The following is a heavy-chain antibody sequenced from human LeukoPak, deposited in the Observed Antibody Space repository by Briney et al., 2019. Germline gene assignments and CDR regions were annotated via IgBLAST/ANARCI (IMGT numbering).Heavy chain of an antibody. Sequence: ASVKVSCKASGYTFITYYKHWVRQAPGQGLEWMGISNPSGGSTNYAQNFQGRVTMTRDTSTSTVYMELSSLRFEDTAVYYCARAPRYCSGGSCYSLAFDIWGQGTMVTVSS. D-gene: IGHD2-15*01. CDR3: ARAPRYCSGGSCYSLAFDI. CDR2: SNPSGGST. V-gene: IGHV1-46*01. CDR1: GYTFITYY. J-gene: IGHJ3*02.